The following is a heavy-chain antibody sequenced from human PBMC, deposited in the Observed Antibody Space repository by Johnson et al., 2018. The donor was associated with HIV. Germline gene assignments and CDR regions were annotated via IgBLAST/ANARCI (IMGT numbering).Heavy chain of an antibody. V-gene: IGHV3-66*01. CDR1: GFTVSSNY. CDR2: IYSGGST. CDR3: ARDPSRSPGAFDI. Sequence: VQLVESGGGLVQPGGSLRLSCAASGFTVSSNYMSWVRQAPGKGLEWVSVIYSGGSTYYADSVKGRFTISRDNSKNTLYLQMHSLRAEDTAVYYCARDPSRSPGAFDIWGQGTMVTVSS. J-gene: IGHJ3*02.